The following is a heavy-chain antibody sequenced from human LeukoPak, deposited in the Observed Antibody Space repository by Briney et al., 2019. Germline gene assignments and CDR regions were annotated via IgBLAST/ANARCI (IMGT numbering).Heavy chain of an antibody. V-gene: IGHV3-7*01. CDR2: IKQDGSER. CDR3: GTFLDNLESGVDFDY. CDR1: GFTSSDYW. D-gene: IGHD3/OR15-3a*01. Sequence: PGGSLRLSCAASGFTSSDYWMSWVRQTPGKWLEWVANIKQDGSERYYVDSVKGRFTISRDNARNSVYLQMNSLRAEDTALYYCGTFLDNLESGVDFDYWGQGTLVTVSS. J-gene: IGHJ4*02.